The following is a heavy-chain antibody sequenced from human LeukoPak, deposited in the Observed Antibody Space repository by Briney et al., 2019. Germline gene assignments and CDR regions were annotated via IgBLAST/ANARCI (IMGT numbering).Heavy chain of an antibody. CDR1: GGSFSGYY. J-gene: IGHJ4*02. D-gene: IGHD6-6*01. CDR2: INHSGST. V-gene: IGHV4-34*01. Sequence: SETLSLTCAVNGGSFSGYYWSWIRQPPGKGLEWIGEINHSGSTNYNPSLKSRVTISVDTSKNQFSLKLSSVTAADTAVYYCARHDAGTAARPFDNWGQGTLVTVSS. CDR3: ARHDAGTAARPFDN.